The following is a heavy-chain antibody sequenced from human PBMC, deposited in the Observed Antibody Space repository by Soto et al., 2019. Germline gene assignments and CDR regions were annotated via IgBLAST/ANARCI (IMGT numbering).Heavy chain of an antibody. D-gene: IGHD7-27*01. V-gene: IGHV4-59*11. CDR2: SYYTGNT. Sequence: QVQLQESGPRLVKPSETLSLTCRVAGGSSSNQYWSWIRQPPGKGLEWMGYSYYTGNTNYNPTLKSRATMAVYTSRNQIFLKLTTVHAADTAVYYCTRAIWASEDWGQGAQVSLSS. CDR3: TRAIWASED. J-gene: IGHJ4*02. CDR1: GGSSSNQY.